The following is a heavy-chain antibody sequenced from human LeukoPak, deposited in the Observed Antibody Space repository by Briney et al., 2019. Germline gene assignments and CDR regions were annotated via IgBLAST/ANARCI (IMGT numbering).Heavy chain of an antibody. J-gene: IGHJ5*02. Sequence: SETLSLTCTVSGGSISSSSYYWGWIRQPPGKGLEWIGSIYYSGSTYYNPSLKSRVTISVDTSKNQFSLKLSSVTAADTAVYYCARDGPTVYGDPPRLRLGELSLEGNWFDPWGQGTLVTVSS. D-gene: IGHD3-16*02. CDR1: GGSISSSSYY. CDR2: IYYSGST. V-gene: IGHV4-39*07. CDR3: ARDGPTVYGDPPRLRLGELSLEGNWFDP.